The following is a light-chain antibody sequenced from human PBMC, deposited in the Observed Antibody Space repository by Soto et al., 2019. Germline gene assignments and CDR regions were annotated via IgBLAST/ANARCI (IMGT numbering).Light chain of an antibody. V-gene: IGLV2-14*01. CDR1: NSDVGGYNF. Sequence: QSVLTQPASVSGSPGQSITISCTGTNSDVGGYNFVSWYQQHPGKAPKLMIHEVSNRPSGVSNRFSASKSGNTASLTISGLQAEDEADYYCSSFTSNSTLVFGTGTKLTVL. CDR3: SSFTSNSTLV. CDR2: EVS. J-gene: IGLJ1*01.